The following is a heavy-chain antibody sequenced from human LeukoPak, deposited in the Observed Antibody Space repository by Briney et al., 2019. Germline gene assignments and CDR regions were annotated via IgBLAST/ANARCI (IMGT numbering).Heavy chain of an antibody. CDR3: ARIWSGPRLPYYYYYGMDV. Sequence: ASVKVSCKASGYTFTSYGISWVRQAPGQGLEWMGGISAYNGNTNYAQKLQGRVTMTTDTSTSTAYMELRSLRSDDTAVYYCARIWSGPRLPYYYYYGMDVWGKGTTVTVSS. CDR1: GYTFTSYG. D-gene: IGHD3-10*01. V-gene: IGHV1-18*04. CDR2: ISAYNGNT. J-gene: IGHJ6*04.